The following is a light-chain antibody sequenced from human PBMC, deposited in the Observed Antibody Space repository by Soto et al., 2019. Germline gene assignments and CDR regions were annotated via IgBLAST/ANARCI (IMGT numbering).Light chain of an antibody. Sequence: DIQMTQSPSTLSASLGDRVTITCRASHSISSRLAWYQQKPGKAPKLLIYDVSSLESGVPSRFSGSGSGTEFTLTISSLQPDDFATYYCQQYNSYSGTFGQGTKVDIK. CDR1: HSISSR. V-gene: IGKV1-5*01. CDR2: DVS. CDR3: QQYNSYSGT. J-gene: IGKJ1*01.